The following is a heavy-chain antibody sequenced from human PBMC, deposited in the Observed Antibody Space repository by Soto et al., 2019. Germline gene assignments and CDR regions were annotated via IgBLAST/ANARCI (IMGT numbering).Heavy chain of an antibody. J-gene: IGHJ6*02. V-gene: IGHV3-7*05. Sequence: GGSLSLSCAASGFTFSSYWMSWVRQAPGKGLEWVANIKQDGSEKYYVDSVKGRFTISRDNAKNSLYLQMNSLRAEDTAVYYCARVGYYYDSSGYSYPTLDVWGQGTTVTVSS. CDR2: IKQDGSEK. CDR1: GFTFSSYW. CDR3: ARVGYYYDSSGYSYPTLDV. D-gene: IGHD3-22*01.